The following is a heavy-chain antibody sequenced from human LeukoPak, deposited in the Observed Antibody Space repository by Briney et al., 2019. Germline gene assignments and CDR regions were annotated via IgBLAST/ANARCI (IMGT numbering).Heavy chain of an antibody. D-gene: IGHD5-18*01. CDR3: ARVSLLPTWIQPPEAAFDI. CDR1: GGSISSSSYY. J-gene: IGHJ3*02. CDR2: IYYSGST. Sequence: PSETLSLTCTVSGGSISSSSYYWGWIRQPPGKGLEWIGSIYYSGSTYYNPSLKSRVTISVDTSKNQFSLKLSSVTAADTAVYYCARVSLLPTWIQPPEAAFDIWGQGTMVTVSS. V-gene: IGHV4-39*07.